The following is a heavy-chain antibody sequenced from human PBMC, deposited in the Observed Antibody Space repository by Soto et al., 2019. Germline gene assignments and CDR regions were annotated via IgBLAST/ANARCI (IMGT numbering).Heavy chain of an antibody. CDR3: ARGRITIFGVVTNNFDY. CDR2: IWYDGSNN. J-gene: IGHJ4*02. CDR1: GFTFSSYG. D-gene: IGHD3-3*01. Sequence: GGSLRLSCAASGFTFSSYGMHWVRQAPGKGREWVAVIWYDGSNNYYADSGKGLFTISRDNSKNTLYLQMNSLRAEDTAVYYCARGRITIFGVVTNNFDYWGQGTLVTAPQ. V-gene: IGHV3-33*01.